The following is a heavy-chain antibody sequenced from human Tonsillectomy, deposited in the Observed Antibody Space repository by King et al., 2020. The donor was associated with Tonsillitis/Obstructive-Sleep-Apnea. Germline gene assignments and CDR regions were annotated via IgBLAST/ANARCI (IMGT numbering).Heavy chain of an antibody. CDR3: ISSLYGDYVQGAFDI. V-gene: IGHV3-30*04. D-gene: IGHD4-17*01. CDR1: GFLFSRYA. CDR2: ISYDGSNK. J-gene: IGHJ3*02. Sequence: VQLVESGGGVVQPGRSLRLSCAASGFLFSRYAVHWVRQAPGNGLEWLAVISYDGSNKYYADSVKGRFTISRDNSKNTLYLQMNSLRAEDTAVFYCISSLYGDYVQGAFDIWGQGTMVTVS.